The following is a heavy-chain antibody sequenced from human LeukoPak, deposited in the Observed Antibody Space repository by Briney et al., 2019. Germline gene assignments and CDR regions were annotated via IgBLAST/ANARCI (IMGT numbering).Heavy chain of an antibody. V-gene: IGHV5-51*01. CDR3: ARHTPEISDSSGYYYHSHLYYFDY. J-gene: IGHJ4*02. CDR1: GCSFTSYW. CDR2: IYPGDSDT. D-gene: IGHD3-22*01. Sequence: GESLKISCKGSGCSFTSYWIGWVRQMPGKGLEWMGIIYPGDSDTRYSPSFQGQVTISADKSISTAYLQWSSLKASDTAMYYCARHTPEISDSSGYYYHSHLYYFDYWGQGTLVTVSS.